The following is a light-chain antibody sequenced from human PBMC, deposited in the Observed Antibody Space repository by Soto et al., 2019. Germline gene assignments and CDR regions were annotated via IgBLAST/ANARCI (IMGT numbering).Light chain of an antibody. V-gene: IGLV1-47*01. J-gene: IGLJ2*01. CDR3: ATWDDSLSGPV. Sequence: QSVLTQPPSASGTPGQRVTISCSGSTSNIGSSSVYWYQQLPGTAPKLFIYENNRRPSGVPHRFSGSKSGTSASLAISGLRSEDEADYYCATWDDSLSGPVFGGGTKLTVL. CDR2: ENN. CDR1: TSNIGSSS.